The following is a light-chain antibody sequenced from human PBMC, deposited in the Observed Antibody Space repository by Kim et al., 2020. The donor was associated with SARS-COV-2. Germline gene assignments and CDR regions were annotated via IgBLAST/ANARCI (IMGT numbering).Light chain of an antibody. J-gene: IGKJ1*01. CDR1: QSVSSN. CDR2: GAS. CDR3: HQYNNWRT. Sequence: EIVMMQSPAILSVSPGESATLSCRASQSVSSNLAWYQQKPGQAPRLLIYGASTRATGIPARFSGSGSGTEFTLTISSLQSEDFAVYYCHQYNNWRTFGQVTKVDI. V-gene: IGKV3-15*01.